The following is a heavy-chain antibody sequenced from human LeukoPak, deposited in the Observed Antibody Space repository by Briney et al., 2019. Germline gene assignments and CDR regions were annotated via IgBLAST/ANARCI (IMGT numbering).Heavy chain of an antibody. J-gene: IGHJ6*03. CDR1: GGSFSGYY. V-gene: IGHV4-34*01. D-gene: IGHD6-13*01. CDR3: ARGPGYSSSWYWYYYYYYMDV. CDR2: INHSGST. Sequence: SETLSLTCAVYGGSFSGYYWSWIRQPPGKGLEWIGEINHSGSTNYNPSLKSRVTISVDTSKNQFSLKLSSVTAADTAVYYCARGPGYSSSWYWYYYYYYMDVWGKGTTVTVFS.